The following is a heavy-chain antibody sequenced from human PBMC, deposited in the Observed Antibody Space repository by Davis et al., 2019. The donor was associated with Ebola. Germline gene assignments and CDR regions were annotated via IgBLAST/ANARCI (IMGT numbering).Heavy chain of an antibody. V-gene: IGHV4-4*02. CDR2: IYHSGST. CDR1: GGSISSSNW. J-gene: IGHJ6*02. Sequence: PSETLSLTCAVSGGSISSSNWWSWVRQPPGKGLEWIGEIYHSGSTNYNPSLKSRVTISVDKSKNQFSLKLSSVTATDTAVYYCASSMVYPYYYYGMDVWGQGTTVTVSS. CDR3: ASSMVYPYYYYGMDV. D-gene: IGHD2-8*01.